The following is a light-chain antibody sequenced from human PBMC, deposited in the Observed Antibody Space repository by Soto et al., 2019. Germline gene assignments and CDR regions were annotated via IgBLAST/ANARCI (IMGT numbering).Light chain of an antibody. Sequence: AIRMTQSPSSFSASTGDRVTITCRASQGISSYLAWYQQKPGKAPKLLIYAASTLQSGVPSRFSVSGSGTDFTLTISCLQSEDFATYYCQQYYSYPRTFGQGTNLEIK. CDR2: AAS. CDR1: QGISSY. CDR3: QQYYSYPRT. J-gene: IGKJ2*01. V-gene: IGKV1-8*01.